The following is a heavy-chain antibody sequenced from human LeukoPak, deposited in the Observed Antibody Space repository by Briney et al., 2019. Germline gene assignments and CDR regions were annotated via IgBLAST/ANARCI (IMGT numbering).Heavy chain of an antibody. D-gene: IGHD3-10*01. CDR3: ARGGFEDY. CDR2: ISSSSSYI. Sequence: KTGGSLRLSCAASGFTFSNYWMSWVRQAPGKGLEWVSSISSSSSYIYYADSVKGRFTISRDNAKNSLYLQMNSLRAEDTAVYYCARGGFEDYWGQGTLVTVSS. CDR1: GFTFSNYW. J-gene: IGHJ4*02. V-gene: IGHV3-21*01.